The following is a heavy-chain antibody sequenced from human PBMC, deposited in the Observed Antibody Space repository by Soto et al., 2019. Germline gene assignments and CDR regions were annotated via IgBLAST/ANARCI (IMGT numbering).Heavy chain of an antibody. D-gene: IGHD1-26*01. CDR2: IVVGSGNT. Sequence: SAKVSSQTSGFTITSSAVQWVRQARGQRLEWIGWIVVGSGNTNYAQKFQERVTITRDMSTSTAYMELSSLRSEDTAVYYCGAYSGSSDLRYYYGMDVWGQGTTVTVSS. CDR3: GAYSGSSDLRYYYGMDV. V-gene: IGHV1-58*01. J-gene: IGHJ6*02. CDR1: GFTITSSA.